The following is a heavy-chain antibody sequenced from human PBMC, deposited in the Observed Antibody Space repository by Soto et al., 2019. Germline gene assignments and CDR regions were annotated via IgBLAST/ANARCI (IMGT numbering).Heavy chain of an antibody. CDR1: GFSFGNYA. V-gene: IGHV3-23*01. Sequence: PGGSLRLSCAASGFSFGNYAMSWVRQAPGEGLEWVSGLSGSGGNTRYADSVKGRFTISRDNSKNTLYLQMNNLRGDDTAVYYCAKDSWGGAVSGWSHDNWGQGTLVTVSS. CDR3: AKDSWGGAVSGWSHDN. CDR2: LSGSGGNT. D-gene: IGHD6-19*01. J-gene: IGHJ4*02.